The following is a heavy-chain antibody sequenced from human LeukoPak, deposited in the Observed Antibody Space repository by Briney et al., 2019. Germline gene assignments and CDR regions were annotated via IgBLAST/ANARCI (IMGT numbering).Heavy chain of an antibody. V-gene: IGHV3-74*01. CDR2: INNDGSRT. CDR3: ARGGLPGGFDY. D-gene: IGHD7-27*01. J-gene: IGHJ4*02. CDR1: GFTLSNSW. Sequence: PGGSLGLSCAASGFTLSNSWMFWVRQAPGKGLVWVSDINNDGSRTSYADSVKGRFTISRDGAKNTLFLQMNSLRAEDTAVYYCARGGLPGGFDYWGQGTLVTVSS.